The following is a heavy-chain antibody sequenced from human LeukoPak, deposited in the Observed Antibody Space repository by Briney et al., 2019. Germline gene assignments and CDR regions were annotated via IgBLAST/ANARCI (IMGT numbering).Heavy chain of an antibody. V-gene: IGHV5-51*01. J-gene: IGHJ3*02. CDR1: GYSFTSYW. Sequence: GESLKISCKGSGYSFTSYWIGWVRQMPGKGLEWMGIIYPGDSDTRYSPSFQGQVTISADKSISTAYPQWSSLKASDTAMYYCAREPNYYDSSGYYAGAFDIWGQGTMVTVSS. CDR2: IYPGDSDT. D-gene: IGHD3-22*01. CDR3: AREPNYYDSSGYYAGAFDI.